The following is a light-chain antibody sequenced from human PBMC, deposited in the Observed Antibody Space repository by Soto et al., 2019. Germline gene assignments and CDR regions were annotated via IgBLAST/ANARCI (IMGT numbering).Light chain of an antibody. CDR2: NND. J-gene: IGLJ3*02. CDR3: AALDDSLNGPV. V-gene: IGLV1-44*01. CDR1: SSNIGSNT. Sequence: QSVLTQPPSASGTPGQRGTISFSGSSSNIGSNTVNWYHHLPVTAPKILIYNNDQRPSGVPDRFSGSKSGTSASLAISGLQSEDEADYYCAALDDSLNGPVFGGGTKLTVL.